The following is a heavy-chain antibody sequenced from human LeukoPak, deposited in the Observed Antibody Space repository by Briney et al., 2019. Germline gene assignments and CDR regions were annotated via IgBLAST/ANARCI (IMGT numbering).Heavy chain of an antibody. CDR3: ARAPTIVVVPAQWENYFYGMDV. D-gene: IGHD2-2*01. CDR2: IYYSGST. CDR1: GGSISSYY. J-gene: IGHJ6*02. V-gene: IGHV4-59*01. Sequence: SSETLSLTCTVSGGSISSYYWSWIPQPPGKGLEWIGYIYYSGSTNYNPSLKSRVTISVDTSKNQFSLKLSSVTAADTAVYYCARAPTIVVVPAQWENYFYGMDVWGQGTTVTVSS.